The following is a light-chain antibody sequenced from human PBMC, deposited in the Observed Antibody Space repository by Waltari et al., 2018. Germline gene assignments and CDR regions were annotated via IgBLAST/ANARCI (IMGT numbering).Light chain of an antibody. J-gene: IGLJ3*02. V-gene: IGLV1-51*01. CDR2: DNN. Sequence: QSVLTQPPSVSAAPGQKVTISCSGSSSNIGNNYVSWYQQLPGTAPKHLIYDNNKRPSGIPDRCSGSKAGTSATLGITGLQTGDETDYYCGTWDSSLSAGVFGGGTKLTVL. CDR3: GTWDSSLSAGV. CDR1: SSNIGNNY.